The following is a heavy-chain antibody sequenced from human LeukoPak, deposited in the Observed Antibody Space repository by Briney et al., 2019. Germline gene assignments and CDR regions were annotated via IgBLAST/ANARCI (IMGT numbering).Heavy chain of an antibody. J-gene: IGHJ4*02. D-gene: IGHD3-10*01. CDR1: GYSFTSYW. CDR2: IYLGDSDT. CDR3: VRHYSYGSGRTVDY. Sequence: GESLKISCKNSGYSFTSYWIGWVRQMPGKGLEWMGSIYLGDSDTRYSPSFQGQVTISADKSISTAYLQWSSLKASDTAMYYCVRHYSYGSGRTVDYWGQGTLVIVSS. V-gene: IGHV5-51*01.